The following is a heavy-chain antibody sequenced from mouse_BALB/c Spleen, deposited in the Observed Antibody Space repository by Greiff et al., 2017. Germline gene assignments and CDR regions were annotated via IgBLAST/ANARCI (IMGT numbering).Heavy chain of an antibody. V-gene: IGHV2-2*02. CDR1: GFSLTDYG. J-gene: IGHJ3*01. CDR3: ARNTYYGYD. CDR2: IWSGGST. Sequence: VQLVESGPGLVQPSQSLSITCTVSGFSLTDYGVHWVRQSPGKGLEWLGVIWSGGSTDYNAAFISRLSISKDNSKSQVFFKRNSLQANDTAIYYCARNTYYGYDWGQGTLVTVSA. D-gene: IGHD2-14*01.